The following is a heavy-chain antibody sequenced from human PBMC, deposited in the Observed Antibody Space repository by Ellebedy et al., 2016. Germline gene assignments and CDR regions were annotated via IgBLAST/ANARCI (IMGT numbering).Heavy chain of an antibody. CDR3: ARRGVAIRGDPFYYFDY. J-gene: IGHJ4*02. D-gene: IGHD3-10*01. CDR1: GGSISSHY. Sequence: SETLSRTCTVSGGSISSHYWNWIRQSPGKGLEWIGNVYYSVTNYNPSLKSRVAMSVDTSKNQFSLRLSSVTAADTAVYYCARRGVAIRGDPFYYFDYWGQGALVTVSS. V-gene: IGHV4-59*08. CDR2: VYYSVT.